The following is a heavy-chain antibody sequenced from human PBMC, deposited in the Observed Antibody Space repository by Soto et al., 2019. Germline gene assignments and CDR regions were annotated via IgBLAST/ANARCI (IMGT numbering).Heavy chain of an antibody. CDR1: RSSISSYY. CDR3: ARRYGYYFDY. D-gene: IGHD4-17*01. V-gene: IGHV4-59*08. Sequence: SETLSLTCTVSRSSISSYYWSSLRQPPGKRLEWIGHIYYSVSTNYNPCCKSRVTISVDTSKNQVSLKLSSVTAADTAVYYCARRYGYYFDYWGQGSLVTVSS. J-gene: IGHJ4*02. CDR2: IYYSVST.